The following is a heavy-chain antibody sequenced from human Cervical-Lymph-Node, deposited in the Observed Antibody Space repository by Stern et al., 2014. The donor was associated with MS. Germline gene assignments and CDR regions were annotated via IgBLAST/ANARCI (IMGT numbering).Heavy chain of an antibody. D-gene: IGHD2-8*01. V-gene: IGHV3-30*03. CDR2: ISYDGKHK. Sequence: VQLVDSGGAVVQPGRSLRLSCAASGFTFSSYGMHWVRQAPGKGLEWVTVISYDGKHKYYAASVKGRFTISRDNSKNTLHLQMNSVTPDDTAIYYCARDYEDTSMLFDHWGQGTLVTVSS. J-gene: IGHJ4*02. CDR1: GFTFSSYG. CDR3: ARDYEDTSMLFDH.